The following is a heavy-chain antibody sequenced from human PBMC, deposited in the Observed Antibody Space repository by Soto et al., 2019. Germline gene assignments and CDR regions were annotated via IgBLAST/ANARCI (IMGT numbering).Heavy chain of an antibody. CDR3: ARSLTGYDYIWGSYRYTFPFDY. D-gene: IGHD3-16*02. Sequence: ASVKVSCKASGYTFTSYDINWVRQATGQGLEWMGWMNPNSGNTGYAQKFQGRVTMTRNTSISTAYMELSSLRSEDTAVYYCARSLTGYDYIWGSYRYTFPFDYWGQGTLVTVSS. CDR2: MNPNSGNT. CDR1: GYTFTSYD. V-gene: IGHV1-8*01. J-gene: IGHJ4*02.